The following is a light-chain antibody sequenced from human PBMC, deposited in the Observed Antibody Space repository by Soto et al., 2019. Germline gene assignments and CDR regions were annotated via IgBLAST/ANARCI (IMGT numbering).Light chain of an antibody. V-gene: IGLV1-47*01. Sequence: QSVLTQPPSASGTPGQRVTISCSGSSSNIGSNYVYWYQQLPGTAPKLLIYRNNQRPSGVPDRFSGSTSGTSASLAISGLRSEDEADYYCAAGDDSLSGFYVFGTGTKVHRP. J-gene: IGLJ1*01. CDR2: RNN. CDR3: AAGDDSLSGFYV. CDR1: SSNIGSNY.